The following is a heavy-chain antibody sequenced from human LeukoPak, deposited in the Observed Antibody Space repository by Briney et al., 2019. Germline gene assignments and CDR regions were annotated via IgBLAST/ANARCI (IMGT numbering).Heavy chain of an antibody. CDR3: AKEGTGTCYSCTDR. J-gene: IGHJ5*02. Sequence: GGSLRLSCAASGFIFSTYEMNWVRQAPGKGLEWVSYISSSGTTIDYADSVKGRFTISRDNTKNSLYLQMNSLRVEDTAVYYCAKEGTGTCYSCTDRLGQETLVTVSS. D-gene: IGHD2-15*01. V-gene: IGHV3-48*03. CDR2: ISSSGTTI. CDR1: GFIFSTYE.